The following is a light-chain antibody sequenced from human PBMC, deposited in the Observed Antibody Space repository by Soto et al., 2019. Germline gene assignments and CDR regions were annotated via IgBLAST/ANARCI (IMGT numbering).Light chain of an antibody. V-gene: IGKV1-5*01. Sequence: DIQMTQSPSTLSASVGDRITITCRASQSISVWLAWYQQTPGKAPKILIYDASRLESGVPSRFSGSGSGTEFTLTINSLQPDDFATYYCQQYNGYSTWTFGQGTRVEIQ. CDR1: QSISVW. CDR3: QQYNGYSTWT. J-gene: IGKJ1*01. CDR2: DAS.